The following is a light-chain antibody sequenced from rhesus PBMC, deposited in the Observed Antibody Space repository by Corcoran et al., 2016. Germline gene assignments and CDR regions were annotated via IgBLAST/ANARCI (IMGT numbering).Light chain of an antibody. CDR1: TSDTGAYNY. CDR3: GSYAGINTVL. Sequence: QTALTQPRSVSGSPGQSVTISCTGTTSDTGAYNYVSWYQQHPGTAPQLMIYEVNKRPSGVSDRFSGSKSGNTASLSISGCQAEGEADYYCGSYAGINTVLFGGGTRLTVL. CDR2: EVN. V-gene: IGLV2-32*02. J-gene: IGLJ3*01.